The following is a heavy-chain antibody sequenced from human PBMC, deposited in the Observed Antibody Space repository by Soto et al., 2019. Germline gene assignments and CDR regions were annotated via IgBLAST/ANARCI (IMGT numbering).Heavy chain of an antibody. V-gene: IGHV4-39*01. Sequence: QLQLQESGPGLVKPSETLSLTCSVSGDSINSDKYYWGWIRQPPGKGLEWIGSISFRGNTYYRPSLQSRVTISLDKSKCQFCLKRTSVTAAYSAVYFCARLEGLATISYSFDFWGQGELFTFSS. CDR1: GDSINSDKYY. CDR2: ISFRGNT. J-gene: IGHJ4*02. D-gene: IGHD3-9*01. CDR3: ARLEGLATISYSFDF.